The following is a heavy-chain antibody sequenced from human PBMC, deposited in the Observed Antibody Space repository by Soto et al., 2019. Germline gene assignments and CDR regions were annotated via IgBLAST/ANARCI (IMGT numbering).Heavy chain of an antibody. J-gene: IGHJ4*02. V-gene: IGHV1-18*01. CDR3: ARVFRSRVVVTANNFDY. CDR1: GYTFTSYG. Sequence: ASVKVSCKASGYTFTSYGISWVRQAPGQGLEWMGWISAYNGNTNYAQKLQGRVTMTTDTSTSTAYMELRSLRSDDTAVYYCARVFRSRVVVTANNFDYWGQGTLVTVSS. CDR2: ISAYNGNT. D-gene: IGHD2-21*02.